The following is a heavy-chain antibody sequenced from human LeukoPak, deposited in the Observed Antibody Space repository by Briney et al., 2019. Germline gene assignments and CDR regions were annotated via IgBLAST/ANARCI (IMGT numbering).Heavy chain of an antibody. J-gene: IGHJ4*02. Sequence: GGSLRLSCAASGFTFSDFWMHWVRQAPGKGLVWVSRINSGGTVTNYADSVKGRLTISRDNAKNTLYLQMNSLRAEDTAVYYCAKDVTPYSSSSDYWGQGTLVTVSS. V-gene: IGHV3-74*01. D-gene: IGHD6-6*01. CDR3: AKDVTPYSSSSDY. CDR1: GFTFSDFW. CDR2: INSGGTVT.